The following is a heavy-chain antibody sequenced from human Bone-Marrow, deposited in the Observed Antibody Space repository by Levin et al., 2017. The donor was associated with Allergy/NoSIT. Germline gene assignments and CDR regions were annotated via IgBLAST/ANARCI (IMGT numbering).Heavy chain of an antibody. CDR3: AKMFRVGPFESNCISTSCYGATFDY. J-gene: IGHJ4*02. V-gene: IGHV3-30*18. Sequence: GGSLRLSCAASGFTFSSYGMHWVRQAPGKGLEWVAVISYDGSNKYYADSVKGRFTISRDNSKNTLYLQMNSLRAEDTAVYYCAKMFRVGPFESNCISTSCYGATFDYWGQGTLVTVSS. CDR1: GFTFSSYG. CDR2: ISYDGSNK. D-gene: IGHD2-2*01.